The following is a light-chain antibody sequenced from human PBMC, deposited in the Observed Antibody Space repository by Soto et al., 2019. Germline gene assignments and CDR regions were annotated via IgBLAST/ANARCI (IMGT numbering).Light chain of an antibody. Sequence: EIVMTHSPATLSVSPWEIATLSFSSSQSVSSNLAWYQQKPGQAPRLLIYGASTRATGIPARFSGSGSGTEFTLTISSLQSEDFAVYYCQKYNNWPPKFGQGTKVDIK. CDR2: GAS. J-gene: IGKJ1*01. V-gene: IGKV3-15*01. CDR1: QSVSSN. CDR3: QKYNNWPPK.